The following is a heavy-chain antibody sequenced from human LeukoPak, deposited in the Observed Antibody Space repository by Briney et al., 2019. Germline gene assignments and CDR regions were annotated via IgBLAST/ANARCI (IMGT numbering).Heavy chain of an antibody. CDR1: GYTFTTYA. D-gene: IGHD3-22*01. V-gene: IGHV1-69*04. Sequence: GASVKVSCKASGYTFTTYAMNWVRQAPGQGLEWMGRIIPILGIANYAQKFQGRVTITADKSTSTAYMELSSLRSEDTAVYYCARGEEASSGPSYYFDYWGQGTLVTVSS. J-gene: IGHJ4*02. CDR2: IIPILGIA. CDR3: ARGEEASSGPSYYFDY.